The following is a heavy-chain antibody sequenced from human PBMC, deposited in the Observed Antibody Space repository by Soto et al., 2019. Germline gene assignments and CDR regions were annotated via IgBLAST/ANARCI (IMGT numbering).Heavy chain of an antibody. Sequence: QVQLVESGGGVVQPGRSLRLSCAASGFTFRNYGMHWVRQAPGKGLEWVAVISYDGSNKYYVDSVKGRVTISRDNSKNTLYLQMNSLRAEDTAVYYCAKDRAMAVAGSDYWGQGTLVTVSS. D-gene: IGHD6-19*01. CDR2: ISYDGSNK. V-gene: IGHV3-30*18. CDR3: AKDRAMAVAGSDY. CDR1: GFTFRNYG. J-gene: IGHJ4*02.